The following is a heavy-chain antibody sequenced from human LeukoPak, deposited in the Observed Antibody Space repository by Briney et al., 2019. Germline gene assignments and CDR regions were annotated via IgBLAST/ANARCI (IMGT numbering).Heavy chain of an antibody. CDR1: GFTFSDYY. D-gene: IGHD3-10*01. CDR2: ISGSGSNI. V-gene: IGHV3-11*01. CDR3: ARQLYYGSGKDY. Sequence: GGSLRLSCAASGFTFSDYYMSWIRQAPGKGLEWLSYISGSGSNIYYADSVKGRFTISRDNAKNSLYLQMNSLRAEDTAVYYCARQLYYGSGKDYWGQGTLVTVSS. J-gene: IGHJ4*02.